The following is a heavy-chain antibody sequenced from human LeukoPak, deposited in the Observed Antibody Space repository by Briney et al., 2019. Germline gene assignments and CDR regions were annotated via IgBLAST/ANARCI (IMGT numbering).Heavy chain of an antibody. CDR1: GGSITSGIYY. Sequence: SQTLSLTCTVSGGSITSGIYYWGWIRQPAGKGLEWIGRLYTDGSTKYNPSLKSRVTISLDTSKNQFSLKLSSVTAADTALYFCARGRIYYDSTGYQVWGQGTLVTVSS. J-gene: IGHJ4*02. D-gene: IGHD3-22*01. CDR2: LYTDGST. V-gene: IGHV4-61*02. CDR3: ARGRIYYDSTGYQV.